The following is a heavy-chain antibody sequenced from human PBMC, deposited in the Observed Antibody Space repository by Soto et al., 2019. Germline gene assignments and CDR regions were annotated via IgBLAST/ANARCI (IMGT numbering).Heavy chain of an antibody. D-gene: IGHD6-13*01. Sequence: PGGSLRLSCAASGFTFSSYAMHWVRQAPGKGLEWVAVISYDGSNKYYADSVKGRFTISRDNSKNTLYLQMNSLRAEDTAVYYCARESTNNIAAAGTVDYWGQGTLVTVSS. CDR3: ARESTNNIAAAGTVDY. CDR1: GFTFSSYA. V-gene: IGHV3-30-3*01. CDR2: ISYDGSNK. J-gene: IGHJ4*02.